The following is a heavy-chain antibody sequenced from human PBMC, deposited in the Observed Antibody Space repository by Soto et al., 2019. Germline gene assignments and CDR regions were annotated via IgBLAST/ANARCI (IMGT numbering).Heavy chain of an antibody. V-gene: IGHV4-59*08. CDR3: VRHRGYSGYVAPEYGMDV. Sequence: QVQLQESGPGLVKPSETLSLTCTVSGGSISSYYWSWIRQPPGKGLEWIGYIYYSGSTNYNPSLKSRVTISVDTSKNQFSLKLSSVTAADTAVYYCVRHRGYSGYVAPEYGMDVWGQGTTVTVSS. D-gene: IGHD5-12*01. CDR1: GGSISSYY. J-gene: IGHJ6*02. CDR2: IYYSGST.